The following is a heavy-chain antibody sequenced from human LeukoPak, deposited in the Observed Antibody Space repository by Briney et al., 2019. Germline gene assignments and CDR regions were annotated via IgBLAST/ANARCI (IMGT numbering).Heavy chain of an antibody. Sequence: PGGSLRLSCAASGFTFSNYLMHWVRQAPGKGLVWVSRITGDGSSTHYADSVKGRFTISRDNAKNTLYLQMNSLTAEDTAVYYCVSLGYCSTSSCQPWGQGTLVTVSS. V-gene: IGHV3-74*01. J-gene: IGHJ4*02. CDR3: VSLGYCSTSSCQP. CDR1: GFTFSNYL. CDR2: ITGDGSST. D-gene: IGHD2-2*01.